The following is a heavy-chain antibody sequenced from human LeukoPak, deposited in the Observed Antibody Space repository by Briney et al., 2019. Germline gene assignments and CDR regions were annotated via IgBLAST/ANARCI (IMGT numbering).Heavy chain of an antibody. CDR3: ARDNPNSSTRPPSMDV. CDR2: IYTSGST. V-gene: IGHV4-4*07. CDR1: GGYISSYY. D-gene: IGHD2-2*01. Sequence: SETLSLTCTVSGGYISSYYWSWIRQPAGKGLEWIGRIYTSGSTNYNPSLKSRVTMSVDTSKNQFSLKLSSVTAADTAVYYCARDNPNSSTRPPSMDVWGKGTTVTVSS. J-gene: IGHJ6*04.